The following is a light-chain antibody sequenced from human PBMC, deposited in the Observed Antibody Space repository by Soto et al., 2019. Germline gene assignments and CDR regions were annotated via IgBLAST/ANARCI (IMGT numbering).Light chain of an antibody. Sequence: QSALTQPPSVSGAPGQRVTISCTGSSSNIGAGYGVHWYQKLPGTAPKLLIYSNTNRPSGVPDRFSGSKSGTSASLATTGLQTEDEADYYCQSYDNSLRGSVFGGGTKLTVL. CDR1: SSNIGAGYG. CDR2: SNT. CDR3: QSYDNSLRGSV. V-gene: IGLV1-40*01. J-gene: IGLJ2*01.